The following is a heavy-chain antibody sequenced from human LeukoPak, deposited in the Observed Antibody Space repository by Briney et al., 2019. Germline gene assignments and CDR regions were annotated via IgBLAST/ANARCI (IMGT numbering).Heavy chain of an antibody. D-gene: IGHD6-19*01. CDR2: INHSGST. CDR1: GGSFSGYY. CDR3: ARSIAVAGPRYFDL. Sequence: SETLSLTCAVYGGSFSGYYWSWIRQPPGKGLEWIGEINHSGSTNYNPSLKSRITISVDTSKNQFSLKLSSVTAADTAVYYCARSIAVAGPRYFDLWGRGTLVTVSS. V-gene: IGHV4-34*01. J-gene: IGHJ2*01.